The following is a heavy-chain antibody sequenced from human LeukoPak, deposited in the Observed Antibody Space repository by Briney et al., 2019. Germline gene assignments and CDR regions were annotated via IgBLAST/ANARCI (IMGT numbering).Heavy chain of an antibody. J-gene: IGHJ6*02. CDR3: ARHHFAVAGNYYYGMDV. D-gene: IGHD6-19*01. V-gene: IGHV5-51*01. CDR1: GYSFTSYW. CDR2: IYPGDSDT. Sequence: NLGESLKISCKGSGYSFTSYWIGWVRQMPVKGLEWMGIIYPGDSDTRYSPSFQGQVTISADKSISTAYLQWSSLKASDTAMYYCARHHFAVAGNYYYGMDVWGQGTTVTVSS.